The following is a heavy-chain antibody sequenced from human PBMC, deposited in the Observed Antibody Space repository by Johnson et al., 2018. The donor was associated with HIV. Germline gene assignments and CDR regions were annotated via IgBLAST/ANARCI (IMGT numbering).Heavy chain of an antibody. Sequence: QVQLVESGGGLVKPGGSLRLSCAASGFTFSDYYMSWIRQAPGKGLEWVSYIDSSGNRNYYADSVKGRFTISRNNSENSLYLQMNSLRAEDTALYYCAKDMGYSSFGFGFDLWGQGTMVTVSS. D-gene: IGHD6-13*01. CDR2: IDSSGNRN. V-gene: IGHV3-11*01. J-gene: IGHJ3*01. CDR3: AKDMGYSSFGFGFDL. CDR1: GFTFSDYY.